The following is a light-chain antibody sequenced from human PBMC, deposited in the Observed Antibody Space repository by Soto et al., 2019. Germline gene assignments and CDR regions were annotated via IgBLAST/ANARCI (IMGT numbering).Light chain of an antibody. CDR2: DNN. J-gene: IGLJ2*01. V-gene: IGLV1-51*01. Sequence: QSVLTQPPSVSAAPGQTVTISCSGSGSNIGSNSVSWYQHVPGTAPKLLLYDNNKRPSGIPDRFFGSKSGTSATLGITGLQTADEADYYCGTWVSYLSVAVFGGGTKVTVL. CDR1: GSNIGSNS. CDR3: GTWVSYLSVAV.